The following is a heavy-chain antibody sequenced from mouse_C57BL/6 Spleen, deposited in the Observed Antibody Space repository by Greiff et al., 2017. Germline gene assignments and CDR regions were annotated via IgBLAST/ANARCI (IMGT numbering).Heavy chain of an antibody. Sequence: VQLQQSGAELVKPGASVKLSCTASGFNIKDYYMHWVKQRTEQGLEWIGRIDPEDGETKYAPKFQGKATITADTSSNTASLQLSSLTSEDTAVYYCARSPWDLFAYWGQGTLVTVSA. J-gene: IGHJ3*01. D-gene: IGHD4-1*01. CDR1: GFNIKDYY. CDR2: IDPEDGET. V-gene: IGHV14-2*01. CDR3: ARSPWDLFAY.